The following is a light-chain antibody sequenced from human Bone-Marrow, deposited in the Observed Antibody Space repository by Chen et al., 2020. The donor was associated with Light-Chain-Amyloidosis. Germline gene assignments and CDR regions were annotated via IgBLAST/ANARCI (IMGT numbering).Light chain of an antibody. CDR2: RDT. J-gene: IGLJ2*01. CDR3: QSADSSGTYEVI. Sequence: SYELTQPPSVSVSPGQTARITCSGDDLPTKYAYWYQQKPGQAPVLVILRDTERPSGICERLAGSSSGTTATLTISGVQAEDEADYHCQSADSSGTYEVIFGGGTKLTVL. V-gene: IGLV3-25*03. CDR1: DLPTKY.